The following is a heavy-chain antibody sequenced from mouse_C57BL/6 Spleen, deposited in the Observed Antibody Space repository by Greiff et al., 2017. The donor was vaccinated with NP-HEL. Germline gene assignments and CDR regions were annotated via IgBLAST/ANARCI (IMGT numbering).Heavy chain of an antibody. Sequence: VKLQESGPELVKPGASVKISCKASGYAFSSSWMNWVKQRPGKGLEWIGRIYPGDGDTNYNGKFKGKATLTADKSSSTAYMQLSSLTSEDSAVYFCVITTVVVHCDYWGQGTTLTVSS. CDR2: IYPGDGDT. CDR1: GYAFSSSW. V-gene: IGHV1-82*01. J-gene: IGHJ2*01. D-gene: IGHD1-1*01. CDR3: VITTVVVHCDY.